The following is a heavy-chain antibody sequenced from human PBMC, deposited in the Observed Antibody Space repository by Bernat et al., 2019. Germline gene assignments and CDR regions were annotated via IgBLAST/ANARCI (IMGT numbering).Heavy chain of an antibody. J-gene: IGHJ6*02. Sequence: EVQLLESGGGLVQPGGSLRLSCAASGFTFSSYAMSWVRQAPGKGLEWVSAISGSGGSTYYADSVKGRFTISRDNSKNTLYLQMNSLRAEDTAVYYCARTIRFVEWLPQVDVWGQGTTVTVSS. D-gene: IGHD3-3*01. CDR3: ARTIRFVEWLPQVDV. CDR2: ISGSGGST. CDR1: GFTFSSYA. V-gene: IGHV3-23*01.